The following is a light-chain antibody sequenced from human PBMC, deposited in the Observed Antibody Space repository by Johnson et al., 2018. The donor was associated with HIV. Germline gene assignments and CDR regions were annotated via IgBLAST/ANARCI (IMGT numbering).Light chain of an antibody. CDR1: SSNIGSNT. CDR2: SNN. CDR3: AAWDDSLNGLV. J-gene: IGLJ1*01. V-gene: IGLV1-44*01. Sequence: QAVLTQPPSVSAAPGQKVTISCSGSSSNIGSNTVNWYQQLPGTAPKLLIYSNNQRPSGVPDRFSGSKSGTSATLAISGLPSEDEADYYCAAWDDSLNGLVFGTGTKVTVL.